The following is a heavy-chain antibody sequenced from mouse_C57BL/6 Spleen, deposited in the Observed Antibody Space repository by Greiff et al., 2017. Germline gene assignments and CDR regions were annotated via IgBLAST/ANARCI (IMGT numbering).Heavy chain of an antibody. CDR1: GYAFSSSW. D-gene: IGHD1-1*01. CDR3: ARLITTVVVDY. CDR2: IYPGDGDT. Sequence: VQLQQSGPELVKPGASVKISCKASGYAFSSSWMNWVKQRPGKGLEWIGRIYPGDGDTNYNGKFKGKATLTADKSSSTAYMQLSSLTSEDSAVYFCARLITTVVVDYWGQGTTLTVSS. J-gene: IGHJ2*01. V-gene: IGHV1-82*01.